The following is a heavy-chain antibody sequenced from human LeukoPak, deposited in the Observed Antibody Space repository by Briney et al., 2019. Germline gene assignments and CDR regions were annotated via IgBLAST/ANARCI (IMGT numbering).Heavy chain of an antibody. CDR2: IIPIFGTA. Sequence: ASVKVSCKASGGTFSSYAISWVRQAPGQGLEWMGGIIPIFGTANYAQKFQGRVTITTDESTSTAYMELSSLRSEDTAVYYCARGRGGSYYTGNYFDYWGQGTLVTVSS. CDR1: GGTFSSYA. CDR3: ARGRGGSYYTGNYFDY. J-gene: IGHJ4*02. V-gene: IGHV1-69*05. D-gene: IGHD1-26*01.